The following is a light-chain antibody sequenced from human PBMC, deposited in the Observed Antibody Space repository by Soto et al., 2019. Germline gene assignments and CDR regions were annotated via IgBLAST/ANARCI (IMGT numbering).Light chain of an antibody. J-gene: IGKJ1*01. Sequence: EFVLTQSPATLSLSPGERATLSCRASQSVSSYLAWYQQKPGQAPRLLIYDASNRATGIPARFSGTGSGTDFTLTINRLEPEDFAMYYCQQYGSMWTFGQGTKVDIK. CDR3: QQYGSMWT. CDR1: QSVSSY. V-gene: IGKV3-11*01. CDR2: DAS.